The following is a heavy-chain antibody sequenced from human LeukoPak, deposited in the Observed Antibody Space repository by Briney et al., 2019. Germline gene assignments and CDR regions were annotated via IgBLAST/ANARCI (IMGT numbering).Heavy chain of an antibody. CDR2: ISYDGNHN. Sequence: GGSLRLSCAASGFSFSSYGMHWVRQAPGKGLEWVAAISYDGNHNFYADSVKGRFTISRDNSENTLSLQMNSLRAEDTAVYYCARPADYYGSGRDAFDIWGQGTMVTISS. CDR1: GFSFSSYG. V-gene: IGHV3-30*03. J-gene: IGHJ3*02. D-gene: IGHD3-10*01. CDR3: ARPADYYGSGRDAFDI.